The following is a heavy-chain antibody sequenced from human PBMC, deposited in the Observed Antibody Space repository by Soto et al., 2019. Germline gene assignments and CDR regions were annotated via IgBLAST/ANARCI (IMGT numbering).Heavy chain of an antibody. J-gene: IGHJ4*02. Sequence: QLQLQESGPGLVKPSETLSLTCIVSGGSITRNNHYWGWIRQSPGKGLEWIGSILYSGSTNYNQSLKSRVTLSVETSKNQFSLKMSSVTAADTALYYCARLGSSGWYQGSYCDSWGQGTLVTVSS. V-gene: IGHV4-39*01. CDR1: GGSITRNNHY. D-gene: IGHD6-19*01. CDR2: ILYSGST. CDR3: ARLGSSGWYQGSYCDS.